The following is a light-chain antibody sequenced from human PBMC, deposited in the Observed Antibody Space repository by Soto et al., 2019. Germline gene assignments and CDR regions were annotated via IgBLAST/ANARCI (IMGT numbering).Light chain of an antibody. V-gene: IGLV3-16*01. J-gene: IGLJ2*01. CDR3: LSADSSGTYLGVV. CDR2: KDS. Sequence: SYELTQPPSVSVSLGQMARITCSGEALPKKYAYWYQQKPGQFPVLVIYKDSERPSGIPERFSGSSSGTIVTLTISGVQAEDEADYYCLSADSSGTYLGVVFGGGTKVTVL. CDR1: ALPKKY.